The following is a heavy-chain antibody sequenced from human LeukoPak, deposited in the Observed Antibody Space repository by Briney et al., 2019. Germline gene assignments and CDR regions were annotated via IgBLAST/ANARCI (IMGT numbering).Heavy chain of an antibody. D-gene: IGHD3-22*01. Sequence: SETLSLTCAVYGGSFSGYYWSWIRQPPGKGLEWIGEINHSGSTNYNPSLKSRVTISVDTSKNQFSLKLSSVTAADTAVYYCARDRYYYDSSGYYQARGFDYWGQGTLVTVSS. CDR1: GGSFSGYY. V-gene: IGHV4-34*01. CDR2: INHSGST. CDR3: ARDRYYYDSSGYYQARGFDY. J-gene: IGHJ4*02.